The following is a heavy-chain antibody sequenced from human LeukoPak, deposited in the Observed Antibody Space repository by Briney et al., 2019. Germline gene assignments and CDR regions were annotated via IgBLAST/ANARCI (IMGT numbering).Heavy chain of an antibody. V-gene: IGHV4-4*07. CDR2: MYSSGTI. D-gene: IGHD6-6*01. CDR1: GASISSSY. Sequence: NPSETLSLTCTVSGASISSSYWSWIRQPAGKGLEWIGRMYSSGTIKYNPSLKSRVTMSVDTSKNQFSLKLNSVTATDTAVYYCARHPFSTSSIDYWGQGTLVTVSS. J-gene: IGHJ4*02. CDR3: ARHPFSTSSIDY.